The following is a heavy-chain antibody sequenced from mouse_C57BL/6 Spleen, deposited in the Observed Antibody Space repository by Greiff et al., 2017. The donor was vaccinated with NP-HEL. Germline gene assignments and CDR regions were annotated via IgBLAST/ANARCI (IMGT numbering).Heavy chain of an antibody. J-gene: IGHJ3*01. D-gene: IGHD1-1*01. Sequence: EVKLVESGEGLVKPGGSLKLSCAASGFTFSSYAMSWVRQTPEKRLEWVAYISSGGDYIYYADTVKGRFTISRDNARNTLYLQMSSLKSEDTAMYYCTGYGSSYGFAYWGQGTLVTVSA. CDR2: ISSGGDYI. V-gene: IGHV5-9-1*02. CDR3: TGYGSSYGFAY. CDR1: GFTFSSYA.